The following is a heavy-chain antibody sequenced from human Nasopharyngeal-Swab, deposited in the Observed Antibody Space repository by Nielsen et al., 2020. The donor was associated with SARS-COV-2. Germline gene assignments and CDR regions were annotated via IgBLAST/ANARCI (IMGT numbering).Heavy chain of an antibody. Sequence: ASVKVSCKASGYTFTSYAMHWVRQAPGQRLEWMGWINAGNGNTKYSQKFQGRVTITRDTSASTAYMELSSLRSDDTAVYYCARDDYYYYGMDVWGQGTTATVSS. J-gene: IGHJ6*02. V-gene: IGHV1-3*01. CDR2: INAGNGNT. CDR3: ARDDYYYYGMDV. CDR1: GYTFTSYA.